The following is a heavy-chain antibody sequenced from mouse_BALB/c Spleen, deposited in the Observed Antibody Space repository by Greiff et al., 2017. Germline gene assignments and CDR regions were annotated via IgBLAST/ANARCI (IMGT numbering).Heavy chain of an antibody. Sequence: EVQLQQSGPELVKPGASVKMSCKASGYTFTSYVMHWVKQKPGQGLEWIGYINPYNDGTKYNEKFKGKATLTSDKSSSTAYMELSSLTSEDSAVYYCARPGGNYVHYYAMDYWGQGTSVTVSS. V-gene: IGHV1-14*01. D-gene: IGHD2-1*01. CDR1: GYTFTSYV. CDR3: ARPGGNYVHYYAMDY. J-gene: IGHJ4*01. CDR2: INPYNDGT.